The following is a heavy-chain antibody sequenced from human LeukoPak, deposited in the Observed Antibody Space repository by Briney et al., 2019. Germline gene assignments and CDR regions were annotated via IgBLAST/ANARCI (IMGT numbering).Heavy chain of an antibody. CDR3: ARGAAGSTPDYYYFGLEV. D-gene: IGHD6-13*01. CDR2: IYPGDSDT. J-gene: IGHJ6*02. V-gene: IGHV5-51*01. CDR1: GYRFTDYW. Sequence: GESLKISCKGSGYRFTDYWIGWVRQMPGKGLEWLGIIYPGDSDTRYSPSFQGQVTISADKSINTAHLQWSSLKASDTAMYYCARGAAGSTPDYYYFGLEVWGQGTTV.